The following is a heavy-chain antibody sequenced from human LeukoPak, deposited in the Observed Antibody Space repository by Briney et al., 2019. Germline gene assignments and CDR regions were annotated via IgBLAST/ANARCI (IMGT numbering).Heavy chain of an antibody. J-gene: IGHJ4*02. CDR2: INTDGSST. D-gene: IGHD1-26*01. CDR3: ARVGGAGAWFDY. V-gene: IGHV3-74*01. Sequence: RRSLRLSSAASGFTFSRYWMHWVRQAPGKGLVWVSRINTDGSSTTYADSVKGRFTISRDNAKNTLYLQMNSLRAEDTAVYYCARVGGAGAWFDYWGQGTLVTVPS. CDR1: GFTFSRYW.